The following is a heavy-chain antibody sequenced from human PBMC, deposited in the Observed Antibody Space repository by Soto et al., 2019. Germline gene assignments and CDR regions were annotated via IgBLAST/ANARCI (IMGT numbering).Heavy chain of an antibody. J-gene: IGHJ5*02. CDR2: IYYTGST. V-gene: IGHV4-59*08. CDR1: GCSLSSYY. Sequence: QVQLPESGPRLVKPSENLSLPCTVSGCSLSSYYWSWLRQPPGKGLEWIGYIYYTGSTDYNPSLKSGVTISLDTSKNQFSLKLSSVPAADTAVYYCASPKAWGQGTLVTVSS. CDR3: ASPKA.